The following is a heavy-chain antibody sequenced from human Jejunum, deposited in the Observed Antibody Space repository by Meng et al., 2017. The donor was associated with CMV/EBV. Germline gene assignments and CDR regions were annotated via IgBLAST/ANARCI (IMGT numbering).Heavy chain of an antibody. D-gene: IGHD3-3*01. Sequence: SYSLDWVRQAPGKGLEWVSSILSSSDDKYYADSVKGRFTISRDSTKKSLYLQMNSLGVDDTGVYYCARGWTVLRYLEWLSRPMDVWGQGTTVTVSS. CDR2: ILSSSDDK. V-gene: IGHV3-21*01. CDR1: SYS. J-gene: IGHJ6*02. CDR3: ARGWTVLRYLEWLSRPMDV.